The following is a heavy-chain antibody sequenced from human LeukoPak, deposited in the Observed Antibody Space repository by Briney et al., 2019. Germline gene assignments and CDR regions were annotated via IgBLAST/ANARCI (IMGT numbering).Heavy chain of an antibody. D-gene: IGHD3-22*01. J-gene: IGHJ4*02. V-gene: IGHV3-30*02. CDR3: AKDHTEYYYDSSGYYFRLSYFDY. CDR2: IRYDGSNK. CDR1: GSTFSSYG. Sequence: GGSLRLSCAASGSTFSSYGMHWVRQAPGKGLEWVAFIRYDGSNKYYADSVKGRFTISRDNSKNTLYLQMNSLRAEDTAVYYCAKDHTEYYYDSSGYYFRLSYFDYWGQGTLVTVSS.